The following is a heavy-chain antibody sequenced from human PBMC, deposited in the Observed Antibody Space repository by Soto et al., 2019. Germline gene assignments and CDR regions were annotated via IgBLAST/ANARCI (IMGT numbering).Heavy chain of an antibody. CDR1: GFTFSSYW. J-gene: IGHJ4*02. CDR2: IKQDGSEK. CDR3: ARRWEDYDILTGYPTGLYYFDY. Sequence: GGSLRLSCAASGFTFSSYWMSWVRQAPGKGLEWVANIKQDGSEKYYVDSVKGRFTISRDNAKNSLYLQMNSLRAEDTAVYYCARRWEDYDILTGYPTGLYYFDYWGQGTLITVSS. D-gene: IGHD3-9*01. V-gene: IGHV3-7*01.